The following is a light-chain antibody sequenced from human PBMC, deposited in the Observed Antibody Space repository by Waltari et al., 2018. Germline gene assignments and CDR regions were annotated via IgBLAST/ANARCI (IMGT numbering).Light chain of an antibody. V-gene: IGKV2-30*02. J-gene: IGKJ1*01. CDR1: QSLVHSDGNTY. Sequence: DVVMTQSPLSLPVTLGQPASISCRSSQSLVHSDGNTYLNWFQQRPGHSPRRLIYKVSNRDSGGPDRFSGSGSGTDFTLTISRVEAEDVGLYYCMQGTHWPLWTFGQGTKVEIK. CDR2: KVS. CDR3: MQGTHWPLWT.